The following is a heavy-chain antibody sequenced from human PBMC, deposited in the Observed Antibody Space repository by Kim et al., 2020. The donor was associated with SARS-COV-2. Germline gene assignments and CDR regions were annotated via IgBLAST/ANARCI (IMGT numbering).Heavy chain of an antibody. D-gene: IGHD3-22*01. CDR2: ISGINDYT. V-gene: IGHV3-11*05. CDR1: GFIFIDYY. Sequence: GGSLRLSCAASGFIFIDYYMAWIRQAPGKGLEWLSSISGINDYTKYADSVKGRFTISRDNAQNSLYLQMNSLRVEDTAVYYCARVALGSSSYHYLDLWGQGTLAT. J-gene: IGHJ4*02. CDR3: ARVALGSSSYHYLDL.